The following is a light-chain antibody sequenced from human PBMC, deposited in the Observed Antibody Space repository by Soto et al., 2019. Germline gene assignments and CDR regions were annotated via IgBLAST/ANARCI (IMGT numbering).Light chain of an antibody. Sequence: QSVLTQPPSASGTPGQTIAISCSGGSSNIGSHTVNWYQQLPGTAPRLLIYSNTQRPSGVPDRFSGSKSGTSASLAISGLQSEYERDYYCAAWHDSLNAVVFGGGTQLTVL. J-gene: IGLJ2*01. CDR2: SNT. CDR1: SSNIGSHT. V-gene: IGLV1-44*01. CDR3: AAWHDSLNAVV.